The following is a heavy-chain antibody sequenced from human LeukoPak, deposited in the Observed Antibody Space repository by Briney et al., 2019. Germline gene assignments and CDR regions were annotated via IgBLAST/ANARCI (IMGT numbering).Heavy chain of an antibody. D-gene: IGHD6-13*01. CDR3: AREEEYSSSWGIYFQH. Sequence: ASVKVSCKASGYTFTSYGISWVRQAPGQGLEWMGWINTNTGNPTYAQGFTGRFVFSLDTSVSTAYLQISSLKAEDTAVYYCAREEEYSSSWGIYFQHWGQGTLVTVSS. CDR2: INTNTGNP. CDR1: GYTFTSYG. J-gene: IGHJ1*01. V-gene: IGHV7-4-1*02.